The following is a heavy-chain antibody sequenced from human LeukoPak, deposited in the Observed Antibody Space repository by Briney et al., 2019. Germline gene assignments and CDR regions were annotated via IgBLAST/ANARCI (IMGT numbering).Heavy chain of an antibody. CDR3: ARHGAFGVVIIPLVDWFDP. V-gene: IGHV4-30-2*01. Sequence: PSQTLSLTCAVSGGSISSGGYSWSWIRQPPGKGLEWIGYIYHSGSTYYNPSLKSRVTISVDRSKNQFSLKLSSVTAADTAVYYCARHGAFGVVIIPLVDWFDPWGQGTLVTVSS. J-gene: IGHJ5*02. CDR1: GGSISSGGYS. CDR2: IYHSGST. D-gene: IGHD3-3*01.